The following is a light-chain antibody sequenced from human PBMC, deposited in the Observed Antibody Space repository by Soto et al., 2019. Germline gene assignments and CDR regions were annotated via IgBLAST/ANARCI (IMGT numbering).Light chain of an antibody. CDR2: QAS. Sequence: DIQMTQSPSTLSASVGDRFTITFRASQSISSWLAWYQQKPGKAPKLLIYQASSLQSGVPSRFSGSGSETEFTLTISSLLPDDFATYFCQQYKSYFRTFGQGTKVDTK. V-gene: IGKV1-5*03. CDR3: QQYKSYFRT. J-gene: IGKJ1*01. CDR1: QSISSW.